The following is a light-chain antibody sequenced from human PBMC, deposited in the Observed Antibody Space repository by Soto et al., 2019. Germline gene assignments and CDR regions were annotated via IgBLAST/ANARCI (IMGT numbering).Light chain of an antibody. CDR2: GAS. CDR3: QQSAISPRT. CDR1: QTVGNNY. V-gene: IGKV3-20*01. J-gene: IGKJ1*01. Sequence: IVLTQSPGTLSLSPGERATLSCRASQTVGNNYVNWYQQRPGQAPRLLIYGASIRATGLPDRFSGSGSGTDFNLTIARLEPEDFAVYYCQQSAISPRTFGQGTRVEIK.